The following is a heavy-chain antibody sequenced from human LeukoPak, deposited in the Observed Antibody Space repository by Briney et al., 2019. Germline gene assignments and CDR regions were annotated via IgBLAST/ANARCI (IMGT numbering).Heavy chain of an antibody. J-gene: IGHJ3*02. CDR2: IRYDGSNK. CDR1: GFTFSSYG. Sequence: GGSLRLSCAASGFTFSSYGMHWVRQAPGKGLEWVAFIRYDGSNKYYADSVKGRFTISRDNSKNTLYLQMNSLRAEDTAVYYCAKEGGYSSGWYLPKYDAFDIWGQGTMVTVSS. V-gene: IGHV3-30*02. D-gene: IGHD6-19*01. CDR3: AKEGGYSSGWYLPKYDAFDI.